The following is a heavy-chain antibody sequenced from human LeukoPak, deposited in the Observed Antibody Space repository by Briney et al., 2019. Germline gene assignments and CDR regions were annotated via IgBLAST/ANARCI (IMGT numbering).Heavy chain of an antibody. CDR1: GFTFDDYA. J-gene: IGHJ4*02. Sequence: GGSLRLSCAASGFTFDDYAMHWVRQAPGKGLEWVSGISWNSGSIGYADSVKGRFTISRDNAKNSLYLQMNSLRAEDTALYYCAKGVGATLLIPFDYWGQGTLVTVSS. V-gene: IGHV3-9*01. CDR2: ISWNSGSI. D-gene: IGHD1-26*01. CDR3: AKGVGATLLIPFDY.